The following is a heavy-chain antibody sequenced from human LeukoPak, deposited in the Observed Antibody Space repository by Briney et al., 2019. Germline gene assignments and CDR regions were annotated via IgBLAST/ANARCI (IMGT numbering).Heavy chain of an antibody. CDR1: GYTFTDYY. Sequence: ASVKVSCKTSGYTFTDYYIHWVRQAPGQGLESMGRINPKIGGTNYAPRFQGRVSMTSDTSITTAYMQLRRVTSDDTAVYYCARDSSRRPQKYDIATSFSTENWGQGTLVAVSS. D-gene: IGHD3-9*01. J-gene: IGHJ4*02. CDR3: ARDSSRRPQKYDIATSFSTEN. V-gene: IGHV1-2*02. CDR2: INPKIGGT.